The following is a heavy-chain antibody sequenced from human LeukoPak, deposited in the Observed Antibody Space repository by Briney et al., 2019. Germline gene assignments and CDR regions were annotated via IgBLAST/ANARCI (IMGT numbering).Heavy chain of an antibody. Sequence: GGPLRLLCAACGFPYNSYGMLWVRQAPGRGLEGVAVIWYDGSNKYYAHSVKGRFTISRDNSKNTLYLQMNSRRAEDTAVYYCARGYGSGNDFDYWGQGTLVTVSS. CDR3: ARGYGSGNDFDY. CDR1: GFPYNSYG. J-gene: IGHJ4*02. V-gene: IGHV3-33*08. D-gene: IGHD3-10*01. CDR2: IWYDGSNK.